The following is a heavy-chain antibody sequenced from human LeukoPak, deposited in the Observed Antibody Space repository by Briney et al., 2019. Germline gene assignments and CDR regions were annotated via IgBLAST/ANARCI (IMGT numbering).Heavy chain of an antibody. J-gene: IGHJ4*02. CDR3: GREGTGAQFDY. Sequence: GASVNVSSTASVHTFTIYGISWVRHAPGQGHEWMGWISAYNGNTNYAQKLQGRVTMTTDTSTSTAYVELRSLRSDGTAVYYCGREGTGAQFDYWGRGTLVTVSS. D-gene: IGHD1-26*01. CDR2: ISAYNGNT. CDR1: VHTFTIYG. V-gene: IGHV1-18*01.